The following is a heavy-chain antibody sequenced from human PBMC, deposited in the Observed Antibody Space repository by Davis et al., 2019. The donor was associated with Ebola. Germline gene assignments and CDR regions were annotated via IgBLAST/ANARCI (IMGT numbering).Heavy chain of an antibody. Sequence: GESLKISCAASGFTFSYGMHWVRQAPGKGLEWVAVISYDGSNKYYADSVKGRFTISRDNSKNTLYLQMNSLRAEDTAVYYCAKDGLAVADDWGQGTLVTVSS. CDR3: AKDGLAVADD. V-gene: IGHV3-30*18. J-gene: IGHJ4*02. CDR1: GFTFSYG. CDR2: ISYDGSNK. D-gene: IGHD6-19*01.